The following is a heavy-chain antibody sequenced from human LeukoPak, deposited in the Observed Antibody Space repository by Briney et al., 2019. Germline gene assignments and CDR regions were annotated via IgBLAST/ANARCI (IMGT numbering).Heavy chain of an antibody. CDR1: GFTFNNYW. CDR3: ARAYHYDSGGYPHYFDY. CDR2: IKQDGSEI. J-gene: IGHJ4*02. V-gene: IGHV3-7*04. Sequence: PGGSLRLSCAASGFTFNNYWISWVRQTPGKGLEWVANIKQDGSEIYYVDSVKGRFTISRDNAKSSLYLQMNSLRAEDTAVYYCARAYHYDSGGYPHYFDYWGQGDLVTVSS. D-gene: IGHD3-22*01.